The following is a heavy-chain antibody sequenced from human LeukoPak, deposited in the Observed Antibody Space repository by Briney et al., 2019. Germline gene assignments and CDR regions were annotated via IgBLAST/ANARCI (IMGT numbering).Heavy chain of an antibody. V-gene: IGHV3-23*01. D-gene: IGHD3-10*01. J-gene: IGHJ4*02. Sequence: PGGSLRLSCAASGFTFSTYGMSWVRRAPGKGLEWVSGISGSGGSTYYADFVKRRFTISRDNSKNTLYLQMNSLRAEDTAVYYCARRMSGSGNYYFEYWGQGTLVTVSS. CDR1: GFTFSTYG. CDR3: ARRMSGSGNYYFEY. CDR2: ISGSGGST.